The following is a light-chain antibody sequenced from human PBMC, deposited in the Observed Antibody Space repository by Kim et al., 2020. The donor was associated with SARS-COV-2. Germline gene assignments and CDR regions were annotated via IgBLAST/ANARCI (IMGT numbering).Light chain of an antibody. CDR3: AAWDSITIWV. V-gene: IGLV4-60*03. J-gene: IGLJ3*02. CDR2: LDGSGNY. Sequence: QPVLTQSSSASASLGASVKLTCTLSSGHSNYITAWHQQQPGKAPRFLMKLDGSGNYNKGSGVPDRFSGSSSGADRYLTISNLESGDEADYYCAAWDSITIWVFGGGTQLTVL. CDR1: SGHSNYI.